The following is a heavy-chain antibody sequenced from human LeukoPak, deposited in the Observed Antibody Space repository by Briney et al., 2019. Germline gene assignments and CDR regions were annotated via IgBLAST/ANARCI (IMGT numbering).Heavy chain of an antibody. Sequence: PGRSLRLSCAASGFTFDDYAMHWVRHAPGKGLEWVSGISWNSGSIGYADSVKGRFTISRDNAKNSLYLQMNSLRAEDTALYYCARGIDDHPNSFDPWGQGTLVTVSS. J-gene: IGHJ5*02. D-gene: IGHD1-7*01. CDR3: ARGIDDHPNSFDP. CDR1: GFTFDDYA. CDR2: ISWNSGSI. V-gene: IGHV3-9*01.